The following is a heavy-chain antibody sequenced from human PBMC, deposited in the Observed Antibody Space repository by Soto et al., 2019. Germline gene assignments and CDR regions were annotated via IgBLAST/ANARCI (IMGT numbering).Heavy chain of an antibody. CDR3: ARDVGYSGYDDAFDI. J-gene: IGHJ3*02. CDR2: ISAYNGNT. V-gene: IGHV1-18*01. Sequence: ASVKVSCKASGYTFISYGISWVRQAPGQGLEWMGWISAYNGNTNYAQKLQGRVTMTTDTSTSTAYMELRSLRSDDTAVYYCARDVGYSGYDDAFDIWGQGTMVTVSS. CDR1: GYTFISYG. D-gene: IGHD5-12*01.